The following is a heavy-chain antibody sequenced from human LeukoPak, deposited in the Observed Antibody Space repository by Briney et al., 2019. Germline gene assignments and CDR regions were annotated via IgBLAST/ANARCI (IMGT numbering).Heavy chain of an antibody. CDR2: INPNNGGT. V-gene: IGHV1-2*02. CDR3: ARDVNLAHGSYSPNWYDP. CDR1: GYSFTGYF. Sequence: GASVKVSCTASGYSFTGYFIHWVRQAPGQGLEWMGWINPNNGGTKSAQRFQGRVTMTRDTSITTLYMEINRLTSDDTAVYFCARDVNLAHGSYSPNWYDPWGQGTLVTVSS. J-gene: IGHJ5*02. D-gene: IGHD3-10*01.